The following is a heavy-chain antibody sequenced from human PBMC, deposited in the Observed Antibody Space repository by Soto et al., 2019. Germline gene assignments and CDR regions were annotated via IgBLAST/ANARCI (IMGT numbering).Heavy chain of an antibody. D-gene: IGHD2-2*01. CDR1: GGTFSSYA. CDR3: ASGYCSSTSCYYYYGMDV. Sequence: SVKVSCKASGGTFSSYAISWVRQAPGQGLEWMGGIIPIFGTANYAQKFQGRVTITADKSTSTAYMELSSLRSEDTAVYYCASGYCSSTSCYYYYGMDVWGQGTTVTVSS. CDR2: IIPIFGTA. V-gene: IGHV1-69*06. J-gene: IGHJ6*02.